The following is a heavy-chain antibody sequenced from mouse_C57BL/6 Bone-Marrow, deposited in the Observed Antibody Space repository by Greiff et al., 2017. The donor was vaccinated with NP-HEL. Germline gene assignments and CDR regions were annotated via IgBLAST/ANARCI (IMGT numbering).Heavy chain of an antibody. Sequence: EVMLVESGEGLVKPGGSLKLSCAASGFTFSSYAMSWVRQTPEKRLEWVAYLSSGGDYIYYADTVKGRCTISRDNAINALYLQIISLKSEDTAMYYCVYYVFLAWFAYWCQGPLVTVSA. D-gene: IGHD2-1*01. J-gene: IGHJ3*01. CDR3: VYYVFLAWFAY. V-gene: IGHV5S21*01. CDR2: LSSGGDYI. CDR1: GFTFSSYA.